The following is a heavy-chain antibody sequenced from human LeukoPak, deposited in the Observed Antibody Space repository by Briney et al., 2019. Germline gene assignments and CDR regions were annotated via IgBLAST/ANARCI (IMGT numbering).Heavy chain of an antibody. Sequence: GGSLRLSCAASGFTFTNYTMSWVRQTPGKGLEWVSATVGSRPDTYYADSVKGRFTISRDNSKNTLYLQMNSLRAEDTAVYYCAKRAVVVPAAIHWFDPWGQGTLVTVSS. CDR2: TVGSRPDT. J-gene: IGHJ5*02. CDR3: AKRAVVVPAAIHWFDP. V-gene: IGHV3-23*01. CDR1: GFTFTNYT. D-gene: IGHD2-2*01.